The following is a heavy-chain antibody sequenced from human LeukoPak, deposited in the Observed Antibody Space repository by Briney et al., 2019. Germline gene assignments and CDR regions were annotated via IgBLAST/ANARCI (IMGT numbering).Heavy chain of an antibody. CDR2: ISADSATT. V-gene: IGHV3-23*01. CDR1: GFNFGSYS. CDR3: ARKSASGNYPLDY. J-gene: IGHJ4*02. Sequence: KPGGSLRLSCAASGFNFGSYSMTWVRQAPGKGLEWVSVISADSATTFYADSVKGRFTISRDNAKNTVFLQMSSLRAEDTALYYCARKSASGNYPLDYWGQGTLVTVSS. D-gene: IGHD3-10*01.